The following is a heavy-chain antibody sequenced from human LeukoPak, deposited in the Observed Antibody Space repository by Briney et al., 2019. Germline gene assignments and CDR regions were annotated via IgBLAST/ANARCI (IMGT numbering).Heavy chain of an antibody. D-gene: IGHD5-24*01. J-gene: IGHJ3*02. V-gene: IGHV4-4*07. Sequence: SETLSLTCTVSGGSISSHYWSWIRQPAGKGLEWIGRTYTSGSTDYNPSLKSRVTISLDKSKNQFSLKLSSVIAADTAVYYCARDLNVRDGYNHDAFDIWGQGTMVTVSP. CDR3: ARDLNVRDGYNHDAFDI. CDR1: GGSISSHY. CDR2: TYTSGST.